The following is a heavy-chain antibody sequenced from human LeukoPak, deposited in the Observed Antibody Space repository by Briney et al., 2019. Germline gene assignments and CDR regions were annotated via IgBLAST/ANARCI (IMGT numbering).Heavy chain of an antibody. CDR1: GGSFSRYY. D-gene: IGHD2/OR15-2a*01. CDR3: ARGFSFTPGRYGTTSGLCFDY. Sequence: PSETLSLTCAVSGGSFSRYYWSWIRQPPGKGLEWIGEINHSGNINYNPSLKSRVTISVDTSKNQFSLKLSSVTAADTAVYYCARGFSFTPGRYGTTSGLCFDYWGQGALVTVSS. CDR2: INHSGNI. V-gene: IGHV4-34*01. J-gene: IGHJ4*02.